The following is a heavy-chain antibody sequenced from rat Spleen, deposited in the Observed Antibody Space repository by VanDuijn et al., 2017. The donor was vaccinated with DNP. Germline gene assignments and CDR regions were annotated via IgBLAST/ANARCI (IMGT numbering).Heavy chain of an antibody. Sequence: EVQLVESGGGLVQPGRSLKLSCAASGFTFSNYDMAWVRQAPTKGLEWVASINPSGGSSYYRASVKGRFTVSRDNAKSTLYLQMDSLRSEDTATYYCARGDAWGQGTSVTVSS. J-gene: IGHJ4*01. CDR1: GFTFSNYD. CDR2: INPSGGSS. CDR3: ARGDA. V-gene: IGHV5-25*01.